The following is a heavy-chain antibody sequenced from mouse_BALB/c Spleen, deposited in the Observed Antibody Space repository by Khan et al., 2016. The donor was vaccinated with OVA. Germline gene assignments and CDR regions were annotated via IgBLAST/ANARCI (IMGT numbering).Heavy chain of an antibody. Sequence: EVQLQESGGDLVKPGGSLKLSCAASGFTFSSYVMSWVRQTPEKRLEWVASISSGGSTYYPDSVKGRFTISRDNARNILYLQMSSLRSEDTAMYYCAREAYRDDEYYLDYWGQGTTLTVSS. J-gene: IGHJ2*01. V-gene: IGHV5-6-5*01. CDR1: GFTFSSYV. CDR3: AREAYRDDEYYLDY. D-gene: IGHD2-14*01. CDR2: ISSGGST.